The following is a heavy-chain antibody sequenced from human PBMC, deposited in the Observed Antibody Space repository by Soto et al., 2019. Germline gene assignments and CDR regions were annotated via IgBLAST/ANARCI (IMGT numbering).Heavy chain of an antibody. CDR2: INHSGST. Sequence: PSETLSLTCAVYGGSFSGYYWSWIRQPPGKGLEWIGEINHSGSTNYNPSLKSRVTISVDTSKNQFSLKLSSVTAADTAVYYCARALEEYYEWFDPWGQGTLVTVPQ. J-gene: IGHJ5*02. V-gene: IGHV4-34*01. CDR3: ARALEEYYEWFDP. D-gene: IGHD3-16*01. CDR1: GGSFSGYY.